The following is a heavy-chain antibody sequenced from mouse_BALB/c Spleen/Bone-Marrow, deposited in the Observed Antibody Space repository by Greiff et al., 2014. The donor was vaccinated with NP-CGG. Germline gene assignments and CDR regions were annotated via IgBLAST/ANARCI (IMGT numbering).Heavy chain of an antibody. CDR3: AREYGYFDV. D-gene: IGHD1-1*02. CDR2: IRNKASGYTT. Sequence: DVHLVESGGGLVQPGGSPRLSCATSGFTFTDYYMSWVRQPPGKALEWLGFIRNKASGYTTDYSASVKGRFTISRDNSQSILYLQMNTLRAEDSATYYCAREYGYFDVWGAGTTVTVSS. J-gene: IGHJ1*01. CDR1: GFTFTDYY. V-gene: IGHV7-3*02.